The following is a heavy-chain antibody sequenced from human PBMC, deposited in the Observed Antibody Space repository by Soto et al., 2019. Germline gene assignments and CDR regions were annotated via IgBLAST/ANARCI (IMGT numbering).Heavy chain of an antibody. Sequence: QVQLVQSGAEVRKPGSSVKVSCEASGGTFGRYPISWVRQAPGQGLECMGRIVPVNDIVNYAQKFQPRGPITADTSTGTAYLELSGLRSADTAVYFCARVSQRLTMGSTAYFYMDVWGNGTTVTVSS. CDR2: IVPVNDIV. J-gene: IGHJ6*03. D-gene: IGHD1-26*01. CDR3: ARVSQRLTMGSTAYFYMDV. CDR1: GGTFGRYP. V-gene: IGHV1-69*02.